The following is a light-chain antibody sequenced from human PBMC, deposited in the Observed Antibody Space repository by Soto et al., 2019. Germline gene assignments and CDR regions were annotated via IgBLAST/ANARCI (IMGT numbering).Light chain of an antibody. Sequence: QSVLTQPASVSGSPGQSITISCTGTSSDVGGYNFVSWYQQHPGKAPKLMIYEVSHRPSGVSDRFSGSKSGNTASLTISGLQSEDEADYYCSSYSSTSTLYVFGTETKLTVL. J-gene: IGLJ1*01. CDR1: SSDVGGYNF. CDR2: EVS. CDR3: SSYSSTSTLYV. V-gene: IGLV2-14*01.